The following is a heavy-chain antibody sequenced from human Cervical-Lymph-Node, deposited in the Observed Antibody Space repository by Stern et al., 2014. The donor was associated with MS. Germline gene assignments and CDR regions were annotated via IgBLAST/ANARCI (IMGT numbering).Heavy chain of an antibody. CDR2: ISYDGSKA. CDR3: ARDLLWFGEFDWGAMDV. Sequence: QVQLVESGGGVVQPGRSLRLSCAATGFNFSSYAMQWVRQAPGKGLEWVAVISYDGSKAYYAASVKGRFTISRDNSKKTLFLQMNSLRLEDTADYYCARDLLWFGEFDWGAMDVWGHGTTVTVSS. D-gene: IGHD3-10*01. J-gene: IGHJ6*02. CDR1: GFNFSSYA. V-gene: IGHV3-30-3*01.